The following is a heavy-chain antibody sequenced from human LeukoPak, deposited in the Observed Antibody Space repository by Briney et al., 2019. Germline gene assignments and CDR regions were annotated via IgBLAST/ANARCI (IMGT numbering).Heavy chain of an antibody. CDR2: INHSGST. CDR1: GGSFSGYY. D-gene: IGHD5-18*01. Sequence: SETLSLTCAVYGGSFSGYYWSWIRQPPGKGQEWIGEINHSGSTNYNPSLKSRVTISVDTSKNQFSLKLSSVTAADTAVYYCARGRSGYSYGYADYWGQGTLVTVSS. J-gene: IGHJ4*02. V-gene: IGHV4-34*01. CDR3: ARGRSGYSYGYADY.